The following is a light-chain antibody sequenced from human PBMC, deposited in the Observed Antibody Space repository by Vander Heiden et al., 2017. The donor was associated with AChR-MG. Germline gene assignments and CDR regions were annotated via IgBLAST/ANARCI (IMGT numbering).Light chain of an antibody. CDR2: GNS. Sequence: QSVLTQSPSVSGAPGQRVTISCTGSSSNIGAGYDVHWYQQLPGTAPKRLSYGNSNRPSGVPDRFSGSKSGTSASLAITGLQAEDEADDYCQSYDSSLSGAVFGGGTKLTGL. CDR3: QSYDSSLSGAV. V-gene: IGLV1-40*01. J-gene: IGLJ3*02. CDR1: SSNIGAGYD.